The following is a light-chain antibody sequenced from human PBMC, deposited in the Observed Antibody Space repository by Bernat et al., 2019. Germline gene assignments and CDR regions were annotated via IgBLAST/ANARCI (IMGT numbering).Light chain of an antibody. CDR2: AAS. V-gene: IGKV1-39*01. J-gene: IGKJ1*01. CDR3: QQSHSSPWT. Sequence: DIQMTQSPSSLSASVGDRVTITCRASQSISSYLNWYQQKPWKAPKVLIYAASSLESGVPSRFSGSGSGTDFTLTISSLQPEDFATYYCQQSHSSPWTFGQGTKVEIK. CDR1: QSISSY.